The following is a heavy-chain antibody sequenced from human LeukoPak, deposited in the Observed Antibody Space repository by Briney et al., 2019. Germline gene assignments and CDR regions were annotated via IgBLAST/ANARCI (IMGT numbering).Heavy chain of an antibody. V-gene: IGHV4-30-2*01. CDR3: ARVADDYGDYHFDY. Sequence: PSETLSLTCAVSGGSISSGGYSWSWIRQPPGKGLEWIGYIYHSGSTYYNPSLKSRVTISVDRSKNQFSLKLSSVTAADTAVYYCARVADDYGDYHFDYWGQGTLVTVSS. CDR2: IYHSGST. D-gene: IGHD4-17*01. CDR1: GGSISSGGYS. J-gene: IGHJ4*02.